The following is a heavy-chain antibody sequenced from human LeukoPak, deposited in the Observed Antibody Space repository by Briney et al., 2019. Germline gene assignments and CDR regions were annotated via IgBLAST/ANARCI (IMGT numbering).Heavy chain of an antibody. CDR2: IKSKTDGGTT. CDR1: GFTFSNAW. CDR3: TKDRKGWLRV. V-gene: IGHV3-15*01. Sequence: GGSLRLSCAASGFTFSNAWMSWVRQAPGKGLEWVGRIKSKTDGGTTDYAAPVKCRFTISRDDTKKTLHLQMISLQTEATVVYYWTKDRKGWLRVWGQGTLVTVSS. D-gene: IGHD6-19*01. J-gene: IGHJ4*02.